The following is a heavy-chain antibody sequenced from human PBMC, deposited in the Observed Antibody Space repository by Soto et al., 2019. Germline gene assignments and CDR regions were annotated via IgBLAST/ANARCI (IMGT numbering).Heavy chain of an antibody. V-gene: IGHV4-39*01. CDR2: IYYSGST. CDR3: ASQNRYDYGAPWD. J-gene: IGHJ4*02. D-gene: IGHD4-17*01. Sequence: QLQLQESGPGLVKPSETLSLTCTVSGGSISSSSYYWGWIRQPPGKGLEWIGSIYYSGSTYYNPSLKSRVTISVDTSKNQFSLKLSSVTAADTAVYYCASQNRYDYGAPWDWGQGTLVTVSS. CDR1: GGSISSSSYY.